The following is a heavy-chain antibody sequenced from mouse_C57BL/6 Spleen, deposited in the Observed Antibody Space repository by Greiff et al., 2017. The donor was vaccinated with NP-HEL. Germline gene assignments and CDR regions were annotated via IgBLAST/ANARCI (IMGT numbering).Heavy chain of an antibody. CDR1: GYTFTDYE. CDR2: IDPETGGT. Sequence: QVQLQQSGAELVRPGASVTLSCKASGYTFTDYEMHWVKQTPVHGLEWIGAIDPETGGTAYNQKFKGKAILTADKSSSTAYMELRSLTSEDSAVYYCTRGGYYGAMDYWGQGTSVTVSS. CDR3: TRGGYYGAMDY. V-gene: IGHV1-15*01. D-gene: IGHD1-1*01. J-gene: IGHJ4*01.